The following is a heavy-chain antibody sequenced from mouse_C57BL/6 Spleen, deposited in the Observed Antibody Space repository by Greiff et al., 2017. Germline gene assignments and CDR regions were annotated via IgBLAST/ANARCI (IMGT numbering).Heavy chain of an antibody. CDR3: AREYDYGGDY. D-gene: IGHD2-4*01. V-gene: IGHV1-81*01. Sequence: VQLQQSGAELARPGASEKLSCKASGYTFTSSGISWVKQRTGQGLEWIGEIYPRSGNTYYNEKFKGKATLTADKSSSTAYMELRSLTSEDSAVYFCAREYDYGGDYWGQGTSVTVSS. CDR1: GYTFTSSG. J-gene: IGHJ4*01. CDR2: IYPRSGNT.